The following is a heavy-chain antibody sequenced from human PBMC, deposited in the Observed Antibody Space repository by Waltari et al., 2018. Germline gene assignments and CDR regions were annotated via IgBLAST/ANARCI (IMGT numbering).Heavy chain of an antibody. CDR2: IYYTGST. CDR1: GGPISANTYY. J-gene: IGHJ4*02. Sequence: QLQLQESGPGLVRPSATLSLTCTVSGGPISANTYYWGWIRQPPGKGLEWIGTIYYTGSTDYNPSLKSRVTISVDTSNNQFSLNLRSVTAADTAVYYCARRSSSWYYYFDYWGQGALVTVSS. V-gene: IGHV4-39*01. D-gene: IGHD6-13*01. CDR3: ARRSSSWYYYFDY.